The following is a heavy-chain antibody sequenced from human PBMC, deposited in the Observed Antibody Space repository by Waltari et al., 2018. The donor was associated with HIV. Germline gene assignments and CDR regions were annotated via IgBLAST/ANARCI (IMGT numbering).Heavy chain of an antibody. CDR2: IYYRGGT. CDR3: ARRITRIAGGAFDI. V-gene: IGHV4-59*01. CDR1: GASFNRYY. J-gene: IGHJ3*02. D-gene: IGHD3-10*01. Sequence: QVQLQESGPGLVKHSETLSLTCTVSGASFNRYYWSWIRQSPGKGLEWIGYIYYRGGTEYNPSLKSRVTMSVDTSKNQFSLRLTFVTAADTAVYYCARRITRIAGGAFDIWGQGTMVTVSS.